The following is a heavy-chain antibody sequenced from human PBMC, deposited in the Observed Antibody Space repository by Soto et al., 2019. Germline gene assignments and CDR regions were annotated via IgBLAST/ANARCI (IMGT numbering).Heavy chain of an antibody. V-gene: IGHV3-48*03. J-gene: IGHJ3*02. CDR1: GFTSSSYE. CDR3: ARVGYYNDRGAFDI. CDR2: ISSSGSTT. Sequence: VGSLRLSCAASGFTSSSYEMNWVRLAPGKGLEWVSYISSSGSTTYYVDTVKGRFTISRDNAKNSLYLQMNSLRAEDTAVYYCARVGYYNDRGAFDIWGQGTMVTVSS. D-gene: IGHD3-9*01.